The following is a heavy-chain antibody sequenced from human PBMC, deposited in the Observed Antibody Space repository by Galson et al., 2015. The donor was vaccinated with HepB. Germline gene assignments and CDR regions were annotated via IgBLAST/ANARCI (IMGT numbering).Heavy chain of an antibody. CDR3: ARDCLEWSRRDFEDAFDI. CDR1: GFTFSSYA. D-gene: IGHD5-24*01. Sequence: SLRLSCEASGFTFSSYAMHWVRQAPGKGLEWVAVISHDGSNKYYADSVKGRFTITRDNSKNTVYLQMNSLRAEGTAVYYCARDCLEWSRRDFEDAFDIWVQGTMVTVSS. V-gene: IGHV3-30-3*01. CDR2: ISHDGSNK. J-gene: IGHJ3*02.